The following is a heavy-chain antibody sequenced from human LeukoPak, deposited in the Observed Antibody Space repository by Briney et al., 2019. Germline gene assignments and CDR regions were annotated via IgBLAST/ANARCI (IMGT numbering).Heavy chain of an antibody. V-gene: IGHV1-18*01. CDR3: ARGPHYDRIIGWAPPRN. D-gene: IGHD3-9*01. CDR1: GYTFTSYG. CDR2: ISAYNGNT. Sequence: ASVKVSCKASGYTFTSYGISWVRQAPGQGLEWMGWISAYNGNTNYAQKLQGRVTMTTDTSTSTAYMELRSLRSDDTAVYYCARGPHYDRIIGWAPPRNWGQGTPVTVSS. J-gene: IGHJ4*02.